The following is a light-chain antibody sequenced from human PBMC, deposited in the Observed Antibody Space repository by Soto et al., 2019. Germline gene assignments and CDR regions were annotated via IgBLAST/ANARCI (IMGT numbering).Light chain of an antibody. J-gene: IGLJ1*01. V-gene: IGLV2-11*01. CDR1: SSDVGGYNY. CDR2: DVS. CDR3: CSYAGSYTHYV. Sequence: QSVLTQPRSVSGSPGQSVTISCTGTSSDVGGYNYVSWYQQHPGKAPKLMIYDVSKRPSGVPDRFSGSKSGNTASLTISGLQAEDEADYYCCSYAGSYTHYVSGTGTKVTVL.